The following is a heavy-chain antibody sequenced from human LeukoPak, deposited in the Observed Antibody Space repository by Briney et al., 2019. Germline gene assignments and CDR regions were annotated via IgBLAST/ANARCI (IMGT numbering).Heavy chain of an antibody. V-gene: IGHV1-69*01. CDR3: ARGGARQQLVENYFDY. J-gene: IGHJ4*02. Sequence: ASVKVSCKASGGTFSSYAITWVRQAPGQGLEWMGGIIPIFGTANYAQKFQGRVTITADGSTSTAYMELSSLRSEDTAVYYCARGGARQQLVENYFDYWGQGTLVTVSS. CDR2: IIPIFGTA. D-gene: IGHD6-13*01. CDR1: GGTFSSYA.